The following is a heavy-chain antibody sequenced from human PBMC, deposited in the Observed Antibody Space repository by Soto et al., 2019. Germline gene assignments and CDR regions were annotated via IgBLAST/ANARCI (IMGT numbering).Heavy chain of an antibody. V-gene: IGHV1-8*01. CDR3: AGGWDDINYYYYGMDV. CDR2: MNPNSGNT. D-gene: IGHD3-9*01. Sequence: QVQLVQSGAEVKKPGASVKVSCKASGYTFTSYDINWVRQATGQGLEWMGWMNPNSGNTGYAQKFQGRVTMTRNTSISTAYMELSSLRSEDTAVYYCAGGWDDINYYYYGMDVWGQGTTVTVSS. J-gene: IGHJ6*02. CDR1: GYTFTSYD.